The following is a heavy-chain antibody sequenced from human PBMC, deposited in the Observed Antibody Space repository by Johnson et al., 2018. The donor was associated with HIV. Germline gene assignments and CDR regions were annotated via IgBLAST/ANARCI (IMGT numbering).Heavy chain of an antibody. Sequence: QVQLVESGGGLVQPGGSLRLSCAASGFTFSNYGMHWVRQAPGKGLEWVVLIWYDGSNKYYADSVKGRFTISRDNSKNTLYLQMTSLRAEDTAVYYSASSGWFDAAFDIWGQGTMVTVSS. V-gene: IGHV3-33*08. J-gene: IGHJ3*02. CDR2: IWYDGSNK. CDR1: GFTFSNYG. CDR3: ASSGWFDAAFDI. D-gene: IGHD6-19*01.